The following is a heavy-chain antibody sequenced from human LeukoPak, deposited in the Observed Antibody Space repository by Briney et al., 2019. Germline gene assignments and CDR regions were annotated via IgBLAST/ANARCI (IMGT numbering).Heavy chain of an antibody. CDR3: ARGGTTWAKIDY. CDR2: ISSSSSTI. Sequence: GGSLRLSCAASGFTFRSYSMNWVRQAPGKGLKWVSYISSSSSTIYYADSVKGRFTISRDNANNSLYLQMNSLRVEDTAVYYCARGGTTWAKIDYWGQGTLVTVSS. CDR1: GFTFRSYS. D-gene: IGHD1-7*01. V-gene: IGHV3-48*04. J-gene: IGHJ4*02.